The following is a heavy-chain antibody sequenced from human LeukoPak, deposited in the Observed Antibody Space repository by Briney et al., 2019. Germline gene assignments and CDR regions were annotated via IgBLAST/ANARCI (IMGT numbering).Heavy chain of an antibody. J-gene: IGHJ6*02. CDR1: GGSFSGYY. CDR3: ARADIVVVPAAMGPDYYYYGMDV. D-gene: IGHD2-2*01. V-gene: IGHV4-34*01. CDR2: INHSGST. Sequence: SETLSLTCAVYGGSFSGYYWSWIRQPPGKGLEWIGEINHSGSTNYNPSLKSRVIISVDTSKNQFSLKLSSVTAADTAVYYCARADIVVVPAAMGPDYYYYGMDVWGQGTTVTVSS.